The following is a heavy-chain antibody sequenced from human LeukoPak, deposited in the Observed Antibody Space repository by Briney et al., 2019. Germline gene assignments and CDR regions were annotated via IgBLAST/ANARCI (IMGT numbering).Heavy chain of an antibody. CDR2: IYSGGSA. Sequence: GGSLRLSCADSGFTFSSYAMTWVRQARGMGLEWASIIYSGGSAYYADSVKGRFTISRDNSKNTLYLQMNSLGAEDTAVYYCARDYAGMYYFDYWGQGTLVTVSS. V-gene: IGHV3-66*01. D-gene: IGHD3-16*01. J-gene: IGHJ4*02. CDR1: GFTFSSYA. CDR3: ARDYAGMYYFDY.